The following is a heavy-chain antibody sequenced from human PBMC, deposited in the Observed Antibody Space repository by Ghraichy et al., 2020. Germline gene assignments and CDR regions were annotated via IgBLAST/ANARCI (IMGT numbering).Heavy chain of an antibody. CDR2: RNQDGSEE. CDR3: RLWVGELSSDY. V-gene: IGHV3-7*03. J-gene: IGHJ4*02. D-gene: IGHD3-10*01. CDR1: GFSFSSYS. Sequence: GGSLRLSCAASGFSFSSYSMYWVRQASGKGLEWVASRNQDGSEESYVDSMKGRFTVSRDNAKKSLYLQMNSLRADDTAVYFCRLWVGELSSDYWGQGTLVTVSS.